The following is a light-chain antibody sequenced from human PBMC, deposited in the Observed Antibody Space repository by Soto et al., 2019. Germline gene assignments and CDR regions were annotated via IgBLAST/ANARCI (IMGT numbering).Light chain of an antibody. Sequence: EIVMTQSPGTLSVSTGEGATLSCRASQSVDSNLAWYQQKPGQAPRLLIYGASTRATGIPDRFRGSGSGTEFTLTISSLQSEDFALYYCQHTLKWPPTFGQGTRVEI. J-gene: IGKJ1*01. CDR1: QSVDSN. V-gene: IGKV3D-15*01. CDR2: GAS. CDR3: QHTLKWPPT.